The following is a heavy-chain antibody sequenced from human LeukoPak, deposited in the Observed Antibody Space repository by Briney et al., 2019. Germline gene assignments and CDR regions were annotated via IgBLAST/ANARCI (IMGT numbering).Heavy chain of an antibody. D-gene: IGHD6-6*01. CDR1: GFTFSSYG. V-gene: IGHV3-33*01. Sequence: PGGSLRLSCAASGFTFSSYGMRWVRQAPGKWLEWVAVIWDDGSNKYYADCVKGRVTISRDHSKNTLYVQMNSLRAENTAVYYCARDLASIAAPSDWFDPWGQGTLVTVSS. J-gene: IGHJ5*02. CDR3: ARDLASIAAPSDWFDP. CDR2: IWDDGSNK.